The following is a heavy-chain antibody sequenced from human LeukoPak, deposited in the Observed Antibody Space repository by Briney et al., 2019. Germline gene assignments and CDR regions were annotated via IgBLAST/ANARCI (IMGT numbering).Heavy chain of an antibody. CDR3: ARVFSLSYMDV. V-gene: IGHV3-7*01. D-gene: IGHD3-3*02. Sequence: GGSLRLSCAASGFTFSSYAMSWVRQAPGKGLEWVANIKQDGSEKYYVDSVKGRFTISRDNAKNSLYLQMNSLRAEDTAVYYCARVFSLSYMDVWGKGTTVTVSS. CDR1: GFTFSSYA. CDR2: IKQDGSEK. J-gene: IGHJ6*03.